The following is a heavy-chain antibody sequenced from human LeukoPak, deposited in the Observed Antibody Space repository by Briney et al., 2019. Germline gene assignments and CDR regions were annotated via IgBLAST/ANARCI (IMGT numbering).Heavy chain of an antibody. V-gene: IGHV3-21*01. CDR3: ARGKTSQNIVTRKTYNWFDP. CDR1: GFTFDDYD. J-gene: IGHJ5*02. D-gene: IGHD2/OR15-2a*01. Sequence: GGSLRLSCAASGFTFDDYDMSWVRQAPGKGLEWVSSISSSSDCIYYADSVKGRFTISRDNAKNSLYLQMKSLRAEDTAVYYCARGKTSQNIVTRKTYNWFDPWGQGTLVTVSS. CDR2: ISSSSDCI.